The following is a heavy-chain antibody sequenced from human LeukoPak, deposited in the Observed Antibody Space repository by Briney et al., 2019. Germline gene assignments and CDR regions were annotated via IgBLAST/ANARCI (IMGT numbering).Heavy chain of an antibody. D-gene: IGHD6-19*01. CDR2: INSVGSST. V-gene: IGHV3-74*01. J-gene: IGHJ4*02. CDR1: GFTFGSFW. Sequence: PGGSLRLSCAASGFTFGSFWMHWVRQAPGKGLVWVSRINSVGSSTSYADSVKGRFTISRDNAKNTLYLQMNSLRAEDTAVYYCARERTSGWDAFDFWGQGTLVTVSS. CDR3: ARERTSGWDAFDF.